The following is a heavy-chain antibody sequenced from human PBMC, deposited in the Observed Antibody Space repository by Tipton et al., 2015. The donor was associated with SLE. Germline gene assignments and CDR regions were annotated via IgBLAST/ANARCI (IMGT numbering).Heavy chain of an antibody. CDR1: GVSISRDDYY. V-gene: IGHV4-31*03. Sequence: SLTCTVSGVSISRDDYYWSWIRQHPAKGLEWIGYIYYSGSTYYNPSLKSRLTMSIDTSQNHFSLKLTSLTAADTAVYYCARGLGADGVRHDPWGPGILVTVSS. CDR3: ARGLGADGVRHDP. J-gene: IGHJ5*02. D-gene: IGHD3-10*01. CDR2: IYYSGST.